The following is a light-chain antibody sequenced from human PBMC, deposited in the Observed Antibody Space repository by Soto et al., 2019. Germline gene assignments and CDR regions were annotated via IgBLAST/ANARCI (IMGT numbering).Light chain of an antibody. CDR2: GSS. V-gene: IGKV1-12*01. CDR1: QDISTW. J-gene: IGKJ4*01. Sequence: DIQMTQSPSFASASVGDRVTITCRASQDISTWLAWYQQKPGKAPELLIYGSSTLQGGVPSSFSGSGSGTDFTLTISNLQPEDIATYYCQQTTSSPLTFGGGTKVEIK. CDR3: QQTTSSPLT.